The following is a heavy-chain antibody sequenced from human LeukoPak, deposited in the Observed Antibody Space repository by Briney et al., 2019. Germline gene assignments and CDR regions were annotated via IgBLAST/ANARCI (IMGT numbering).Heavy chain of an antibody. CDR1: GGSISSGDYY. V-gene: IGHV4-30-4*01. D-gene: IGHD1/OR15-1a*01. Sequence: SQTLSLTCTVSGGSISSGDYYWSWIRQPPGKGLEWIGYIYYSGSTYYNPSLKSRVTISVDTSKNQFSLKLSSVTAADTAVYYCARAVVEGVVGINNIGNWFDPWGQGTLVTVSS. CDR2: IYYSGST. J-gene: IGHJ5*02. CDR3: ARAVVEGVVGINNIGNWFDP.